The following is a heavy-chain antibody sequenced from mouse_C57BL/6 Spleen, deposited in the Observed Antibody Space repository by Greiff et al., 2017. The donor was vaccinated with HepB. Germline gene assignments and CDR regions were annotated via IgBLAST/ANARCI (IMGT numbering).Heavy chain of an antibody. CDR1: GFTFSSYA. Sequence: EVHLVESGGGLVKPGGSLKLSCAASGFTFSSYAMSWVRQTPEKRLEWVATISDGGSYTYYPDNVKGRFTISRDNAKNNLYLQMSHLKSEDTAMYYCAREGYVDYWGQGTSVTVSS. V-gene: IGHV5-4*01. J-gene: IGHJ4*01. CDR2: ISDGGSYT. CDR3: AREGYVDY.